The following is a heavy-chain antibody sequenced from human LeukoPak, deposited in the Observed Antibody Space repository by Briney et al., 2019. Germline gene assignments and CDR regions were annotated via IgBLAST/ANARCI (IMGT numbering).Heavy chain of an antibody. CDR2: ISGSGGST. D-gene: IGHD1-26*01. J-gene: IGHJ4*02. CDR3: AKDYSGSNY. V-gene: IGHV3-23*01. CDR1: GFTFSSNP. Sequence: PGGSLRLSCAASGFTFSSNPMTWVRQAPRKGLEWVSAISGSGGSTYYADSVKGRFTISRDNSKNTVYLQMNSLRAEDTAVYYCAKDYSGSNYRGQGTLVTVSS.